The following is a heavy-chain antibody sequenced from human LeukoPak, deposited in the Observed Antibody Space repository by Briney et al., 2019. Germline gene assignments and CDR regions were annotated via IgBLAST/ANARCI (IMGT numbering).Heavy chain of an antibody. J-gene: IGHJ4*02. D-gene: IGHD2-21*02. CDR3: AGLPAHRPLDY. CDR2: IHNSGRT. V-gene: IGHV4-61*08. CDR1: GGSVSSGDNY. Sequence: SETLSLTCTVSGGSVSSGDNYWNWIRQSPGEGLEWIGYIHNSGRTTYIPSLKSRSTILLDTSKNQFSLNLRSVIAADTAVYYCAGLPAHRPLDYWGQGILVTVSS.